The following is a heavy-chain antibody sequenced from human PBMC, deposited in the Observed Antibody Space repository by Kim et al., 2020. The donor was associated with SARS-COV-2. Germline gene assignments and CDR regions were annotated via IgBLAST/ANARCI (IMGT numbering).Heavy chain of an antibody. J-gene: IGHJ4*02. CDR3: ARRLYYHAGIYYPFHF. D-gene: IGHD1-26*01. Sequence: GGSLRLSCAASGFTFSSYAMYWVRQAPGKGLDWVAVISFDGSQKYYADSVKGRFTISRDRSKNTMYVQMDSLRPDDTAFYYCARRLYYHAGIYYPFHFWGQGPLVTVSS. CDR2: ISFDGSQK. CDR1: GFTFSSYA. V-gene: IGHV3-30*04.